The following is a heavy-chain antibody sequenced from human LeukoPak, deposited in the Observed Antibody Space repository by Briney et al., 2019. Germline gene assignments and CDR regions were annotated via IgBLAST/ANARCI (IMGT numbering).Heavy chain of an antibody. J-gene: IGHJ3*02. CDR3: ARVLNAFDI. CDR1: GYTFTSNY. CDR2: INPNSGGT. Sequence: GSVKVSCKAFGYTFTSNYMHWVRQAPGQGLGWMGWINPNSGGTNYAQKFQGRVTMTRDTSISTAYMELSRLRSDDTAVYYCARVLNAFDIWGQGTMVTVSS. V-gene: IGHV1-2*02.